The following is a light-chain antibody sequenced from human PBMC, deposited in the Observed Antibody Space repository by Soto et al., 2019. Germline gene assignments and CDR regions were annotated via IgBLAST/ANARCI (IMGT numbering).Light chain of an antibody. CDR1: QSVSSN. CDR2: GAS. Sequence: EIVMTQSPATLSVSPGERVTLSCRATQSVSSNLAWYQQKPGQAPRLLIYGASTRATGTPARFSGSGSGTEFTLTISSLQSEDFAVYYCQQYNNWPPLTFGGGTKVEIK. J-gene: IGKJ4*01. CDR3: QQYNNWPPLT. V-gene: IGKV3-15*01.